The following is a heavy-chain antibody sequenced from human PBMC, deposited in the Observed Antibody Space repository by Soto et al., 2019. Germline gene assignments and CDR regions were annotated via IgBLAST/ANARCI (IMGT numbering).Heavy chain of an antibody. Sequence: VQLVQSGAELKKPGPSVRVSCKASGYTFTSFGLSWVRQAPGQAPEWMGWISPETGKTAYSYKFQDRVTMTTAASTTTLSLDLGSVRSDDTAVYDCTRYLFFPSTSTVTTVPYWGQGTLVTVSS. V-gene: IGHV1-18*04. CDR1: GYTFTSFG. CDR2: ISPETGKT. J-gene: IGHJ4*02. D-gene: IGHD4-17*01. CDR3: TRYLFFPSTSTVTTVPY.